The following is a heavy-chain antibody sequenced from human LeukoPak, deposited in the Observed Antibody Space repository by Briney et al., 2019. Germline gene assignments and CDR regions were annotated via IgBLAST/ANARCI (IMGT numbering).Heavy chain of an antibody. CDR1: GYSFTSYW. Sequence: GESLKISCKGSGYSFTSYWIGWVRQMPGKGLEWMGIIYPGDSDTRYSPSFQGQVTISADKSISTAYLQWSSLKASDTAMYYCARLGRDCSSTSCYRFFAFDIWGQGTMVTDSS. D-gene: IGHD2-2*01. CDR2: IYPGDSDT. CDR3: ARLGRDCSSTSCYRFFAFDI. J-gene: IGHJ3*02. V-gene: IGHV5-51*01.